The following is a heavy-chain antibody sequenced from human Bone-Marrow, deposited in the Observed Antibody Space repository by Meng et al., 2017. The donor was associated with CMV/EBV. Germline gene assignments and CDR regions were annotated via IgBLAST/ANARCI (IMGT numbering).Heavy chain of an antibody. CDR1: GYSFTSYW. Sequence: KVSCKGSGYSFTSYWIGWVRQMPGKGLEWMGIIYPGDSDTRYSPSFQGQVNISADKSISTAYLQWSSLKASDTAMYYCARRLGYCSSTSCSLYYLDYWGQGTLVTVYS. V-gene: IGHV5-51*01. J-gene: IGHJ4*02. CDR2: IYPGDSDT. CDR3: ARRLGYCSSTSCSLYYLDY. D-gene: IGHD2-2*01.